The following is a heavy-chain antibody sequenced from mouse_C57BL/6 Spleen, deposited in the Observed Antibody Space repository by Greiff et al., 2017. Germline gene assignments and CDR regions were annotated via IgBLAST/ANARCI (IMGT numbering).Heavy chain of an antibody. V-gene: IGHV2-4*01. CDR3: AKNYYGSSPSYAMDY. Sequence: VQVVESGPGLVQPSQSLSITCTVSGFSLTSYGVHWVRQPPGKGLEWLGVIWSGGSTDYNAAFISRLSISKDNSKSQVFFKMNSLQADDTAIYYCAKNYYGSSPSYAMDYWGQGTSVTVSS. CDR1: GFSLTSYG. D-gene: IGHD1-1*01. J-gene: IGHJ4*01. CDR2: IWSGGST.